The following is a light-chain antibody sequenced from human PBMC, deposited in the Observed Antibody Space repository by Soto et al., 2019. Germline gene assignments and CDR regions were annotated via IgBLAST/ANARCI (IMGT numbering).Light chain of an antibody. V-gene: IGKV3-20*01. CDR1: QSFSSSY. CDR2: GAS. J-gene: IGKJ1*01. Sequence: TQSPGTLSLSPGERATLSCRASQSFSSSYLAWYQQRPGQAPRLLIYGASSRATGIPDRFSGSGSGTEFTLTISRLEPEDFAVYYCQQYGSSSWTFGQGTKVDIK. CDR3: QQYGSSSWT.